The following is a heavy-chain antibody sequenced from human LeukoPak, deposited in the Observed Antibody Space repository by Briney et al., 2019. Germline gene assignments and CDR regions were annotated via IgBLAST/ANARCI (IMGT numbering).Heavy chain of an antibody. CDR1: GITFSSYS. D-gene: IGHD5-18*01. Sequence: GGSLRLSCVASGITFSSYSMNWVRQAPGKGLEWVSSISSSSSYIYYADSVKGRFTISRDNAKNSLYLQMNSLRAEDTAVYYCARDGYSYGLWYFDYWGQGTLVTVSS. V-gene: IGHV3-21*01. CDR3: ARDGYSYGLWYFDY. CDR2: ISSSSSYI. J-gene: IGHJ4*02.